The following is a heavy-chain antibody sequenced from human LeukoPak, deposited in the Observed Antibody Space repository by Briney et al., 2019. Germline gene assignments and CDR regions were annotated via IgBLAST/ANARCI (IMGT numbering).Heavy chain of an antibody. Sequence: AASVKVSCKASGYTFTSYGISWLRQAPGQGLEWMGWINPNSGGTNYAQKFQGRVTMTRDTSISTAYMELSRLRSDDTAVYYSARGGDLLWFRELLEITLHYWGQGTLVTVSS. CDR3: ARGGDLLWFRELLEITLHY. CDR2: INPNSGGT. V-gene: IGHV1-2*02. J-gene: IGHJ4*02. D-gene: IGHD3-10*01. CDR1: GYTFTSYG.